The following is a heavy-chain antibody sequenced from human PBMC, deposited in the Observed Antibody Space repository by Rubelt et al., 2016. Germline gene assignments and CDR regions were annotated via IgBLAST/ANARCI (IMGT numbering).Heavy chain of an antibody. CDR2: YHSGST. Sequence: YHSGSTYYNPSLKSRVTISVDTSKNQFSLKLSSVTAADTAVYYCARGRHYYDSSGYYWSKGYYYMDVWGKGTTVTVSS. CDR3: ARGRHYYDSSGYYWSKGYYYMDV. J-gene: IGHJ6*03. V-gene: IGHV4-30-2*04. D-gene: IGHD3-22*01.